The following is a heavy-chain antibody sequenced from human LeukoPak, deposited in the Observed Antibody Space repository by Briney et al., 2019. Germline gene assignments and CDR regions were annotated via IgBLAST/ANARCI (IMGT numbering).Heavy chain of an antibody. D-gene: IGHD2-21*02. Sequence: SVKVSCKASGGTFSSYAISWVRQAPGQGLEWMGRIIPILGIANYAQKFQGRVTITADKSTSTAYMELSSLRSEDTAVYYCATNVVTAIFGDFDYWGQGTLVTVSS. CDR1: GGTFSSYA. CDR2: IIPILGIA. CDR3: ATNVVTAIFGDFDY. V-gene: IGHV1-69*04. J-gene: IGHJ4*02.